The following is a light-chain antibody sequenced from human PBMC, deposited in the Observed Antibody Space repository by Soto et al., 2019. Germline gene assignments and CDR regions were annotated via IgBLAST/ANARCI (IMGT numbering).Light chain of an antibody. CDR1: ESVSSH. J-gene: IGKJ1*01. Sequence: EIVMTQSPATLSVSPGERATLSCRASESVSSHLAWYQQKPGQAPSLLIYGASTRATGVPARFSGSGSGTDFTLTITSLQSEDVGVYYCQHYDNWPRWAFGQGTKVEIK. CDR2: GAS. V-gene: IGKV3-15*01. CDR3: QHYDNWPRWA.